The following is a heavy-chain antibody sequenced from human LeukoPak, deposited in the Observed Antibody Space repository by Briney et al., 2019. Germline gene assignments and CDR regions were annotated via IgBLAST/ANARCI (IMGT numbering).Heavy chain of an antibody. J-gene: IGHJ4*02. Sequence: PGRSLRLSCAASGFTFSSYGMHWVCQAPGKGLEWVAVISYDGSNKYYADSVKGRFTISRDNSKNTLYLQMNSLRAEDTAVYYCAKDGGLRLMGFDYWGQGTLVTVSS. CDR2: ISYDGSNK. CDR1: GFTFSSYG. V-gene: IGHV3-30*18. D-gene: IGHD5-12*01. CDR3: AKDGGLRLMGFDY.